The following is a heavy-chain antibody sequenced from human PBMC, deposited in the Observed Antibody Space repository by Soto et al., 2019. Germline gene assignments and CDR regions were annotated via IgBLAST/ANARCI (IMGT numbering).Heavy chain of an antibody. J-gene: IGHJ4*02. V-gene: IGHV1-2*04. CDR1: GYTFTGYY. D-gene: IGHD3-3*01. CDR3: ARGSGYDFWSGYYPVDY. Sequence: QAQLVQSGAEVKKPGASVKVSCKASGYTFTGYYMHWVRQAPGQGLEWMGWINPNSGGTNYAQQFQGWVTMTRDTPISTAYMELGRLRSGGTAVYYCARGSGYDFWSGYYPVDYWGQGTLVTVSS. CDR2: INPNSGGT.